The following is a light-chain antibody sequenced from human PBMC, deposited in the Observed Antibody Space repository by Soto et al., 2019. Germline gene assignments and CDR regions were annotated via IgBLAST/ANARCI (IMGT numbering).Light chain of an antibody. CDR1: SSDVGGYNY. CDR3: CSYAGSIYV. Sequence: QSALTQPRSVSGSPGQSVTISCTGTSSDVGGYNYVSWYQQHPGKAPKLMIYDVSKRPSGVPDRFSGSKSGNTVSLTISGIRAEDEADYFCCSYAGSIYVFGTGTKLTVL. J-gene: IGLJ1*01. CDR2: DVS. V-gene: IGLV2-11*01.